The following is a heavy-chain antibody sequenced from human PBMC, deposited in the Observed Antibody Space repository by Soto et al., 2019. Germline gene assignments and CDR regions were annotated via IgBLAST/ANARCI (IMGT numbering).Heavy chain of an antibody. CDR3: ARDMVVPAAPTFYYYYGMDV. CDR1: GFTFSSYS. J-gene: IGHJ6*02. Sequence: GRSLRLSCAASGFTFSSYSMNWVLQAPGKWLAWVSSISSSSSYIYYADSVKGRFNISRDNAKNSLYLQMNSLRAEDTAVYYCARDMVVPAAPTFYYYYGMDVWGQGTTVTVSS. CDR2: ISSSSSYI. D-gene: IGHD2-2*01. V-gene: IGHV3-21*01.